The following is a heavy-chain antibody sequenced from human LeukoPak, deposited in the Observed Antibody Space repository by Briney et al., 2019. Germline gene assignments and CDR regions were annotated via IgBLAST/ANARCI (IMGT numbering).Heavy chain of an antibody. D-gene: IGHD3-10*01. V-gene: IGHV5-51*01. CDR3: ARLFNSGSYYNGNWFDP. J-gene: IGHJ5*02. Sequence: GESLKISCKGSGYSFTSYWIGWVRQLPGKGLEWMGIIYPGDSDTRYSPSFQGQVTISADKSISTAYLQWSSLKASDTAMYYCARLFNSGSYYNGNWFDPWGQGTLVTVSS. CDR1: GYSFTSYW. CDR2: IYPGDSDT.